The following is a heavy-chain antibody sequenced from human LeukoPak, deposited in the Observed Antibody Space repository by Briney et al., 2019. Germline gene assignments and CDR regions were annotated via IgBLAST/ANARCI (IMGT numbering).Heavy chain of an antibody. Sequence: GGSLRLSCAASGFTFSDYAMHWVRQAPGKGLEWVSYISSSGSTIYYADSVKGRFTISRDNAKNSLYLQMNSLRAEDTAVYYCARDSYYYGSGTFWGQGTLVTVSS. J-gene: IGHJ4*02. D-gene: IGHD3-10*01. CDR1: GFTFSDYA. CDR2: ISSSGSTI. V-gene: IGHV3-11*04. CDR3: ARDSYYYGSGTF.